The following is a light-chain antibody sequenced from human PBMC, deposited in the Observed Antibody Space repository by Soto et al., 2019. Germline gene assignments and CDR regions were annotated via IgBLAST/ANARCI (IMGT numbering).Light chain of an antibody. CDR2: SAS. CDR1: QSVSSTY. V-gene: IGKV3-20*01. CDR3: QQYGSSPVIT. Sequence: EILLTQSPGTLSLSPGERSTLXXRASQSVSSTYLAWYQQKPGQAPRVLIYSASSRATGIPDRFSGSGSGTDFTLTISRLEPEDFAVYYCQQYGSSPVITFGQGTRLE. J-gene: IGKJ5*01.